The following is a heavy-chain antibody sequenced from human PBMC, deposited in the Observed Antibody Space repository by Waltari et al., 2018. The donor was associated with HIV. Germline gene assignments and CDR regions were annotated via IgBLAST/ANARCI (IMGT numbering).Heavy chain of an antibody. CDR3: ARGSAAAGFDY. D-gene: IGHD6-13*01. J-gene: IGHJ4*02. CDR2: ISYDGSNE. Sequence: QVQLVESGGGVVQPGRSLRLSCAASGFTFSSYAMHWVRQAPGKGLEWVAVISYDGSNEYYADSVKGRFTISRDNSKNTLYLQMNSLRAEDTAVYYCARGSAAAGFDYWGQGTLFTVSS. V-gene: IGHV3-30*01. CDR1: GFTFSSYA.